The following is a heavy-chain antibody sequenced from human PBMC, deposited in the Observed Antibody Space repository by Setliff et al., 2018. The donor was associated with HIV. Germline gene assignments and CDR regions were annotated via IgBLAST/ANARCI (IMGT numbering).Heavy chain of an antibody. CDR3: ARTRGYSYGTLAGFDY. V-gene: IGHV1-8*02. CDR1: GDTFTTYD. J-gene: IGHJ4*01. D-gene: IGHD5-18*01. CDR2: MNTNSGNT. Sequence: ASVKVSCKASGDTFTTYDINWVRQATGQGPEWIGWMNTNSGNTGYAQKFQVRVTMTRNTSISTAYMELSSLRSEDTAVYYCARTRGYSYGTLAGFDYWGRGSLVTVSS.